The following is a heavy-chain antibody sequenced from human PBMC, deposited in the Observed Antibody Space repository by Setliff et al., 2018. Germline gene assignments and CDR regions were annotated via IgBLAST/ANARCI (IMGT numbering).Heavy chain of an antibody. CDR1: GFSFSNYW. CDR3: ARDGVYYGMDV. J-gene: IGHJ6*02. V-gene: IGHV3-74*01. Sequence: GGSLRLSCGASGFSFSNYWMYWVRQVPGRGLVWVSRINGDGTLTNYADSVRGRFTISRDNAKNSVFLQLNSLRAEDTAVYYCARDGVYYGMDVWGQGTSVTVSS. CDR2: INGDGTLT.